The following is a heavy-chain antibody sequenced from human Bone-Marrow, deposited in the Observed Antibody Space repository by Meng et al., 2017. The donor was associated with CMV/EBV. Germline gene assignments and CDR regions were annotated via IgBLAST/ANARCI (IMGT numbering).Heavy chain of an antibody. CDR2: ISSSSSYI. CDR1: GFTFSSYS. Sequence: GGSLRLSCAASGFTFSSYSMNWVRQAPGKGLEWVSSISSSSSYIYYADSVKGRFTISRDNAKNSLYLQMNSLRAEDTAVYYCARVGIAARLGWFDPWGQGTLVTVCS. CDR3: ARVGIAARLGWFDP. V-gene: IGHV3-21*01. D-gene: IGHD6-6*01. J-gene: IGHJ5*02.